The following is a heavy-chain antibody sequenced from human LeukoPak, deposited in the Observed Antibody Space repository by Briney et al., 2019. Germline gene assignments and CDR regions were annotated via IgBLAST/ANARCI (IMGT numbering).Heavy chain of an antibody. V-gene: IGHV3-23*01. CDR1: GFTFSSYA. CDR2: ISGSGGST. CDR3: ARSHKVVPAAMYWFDP. Sequence: GGSLRLSCAASGFTFSSYAMSWVRQAPGKGREWVSAISGSGGSTYYADSVKGRFTISRDNSKNTLYLQMNSLRAEDTAVYYCARSHKVVPAAMYWFDPWGQGTLVTASS. J-gene: IGHJ5*02. D-gene: IGHD2-2*01.